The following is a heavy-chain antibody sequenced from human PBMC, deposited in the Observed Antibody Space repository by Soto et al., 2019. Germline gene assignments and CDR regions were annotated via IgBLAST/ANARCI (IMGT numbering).Heavy chain of an antibody. CDR1: GGTFSSYA. J-gene: IGHJ4*02. V-gene: IGHV1-69*13. CDR2: IIPIFGTA. Sequence: SVKVSCKASGGTFSSYAISWVRQAPGQELEGMGGIIPIFGTANYAQKFQGRVTITADESTSTAYMELSSLRSEDTAVYYCARDLSSGYYDSTRQGYWGQGTLVIGSS. D-gene: IGHD3-22*01. CDR3: ARDLSSGYYDSTRQGY.